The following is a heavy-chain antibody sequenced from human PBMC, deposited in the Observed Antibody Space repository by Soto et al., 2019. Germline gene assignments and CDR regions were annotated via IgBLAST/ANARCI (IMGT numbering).Heavy chain of an antibody. Sequence: GGSLRLSCAASGFTFSSYAMSWVRQAPGKGLEWVSAISGSGGSTYYADSGKGRFTISRDNSKNTRYLQMNSLGAEDTAVYYCAACYYDSSGYYWPFDYWGQGTLVTVSS. D-gene: IGHD3-22*01. J-gene: IGHJ4*02. CDR1: GFTFSSYA. CDR2: ISGSGGST. V-gene: IGHV3-23*01. CDR3: AACYYDSSGYYWPFDY.